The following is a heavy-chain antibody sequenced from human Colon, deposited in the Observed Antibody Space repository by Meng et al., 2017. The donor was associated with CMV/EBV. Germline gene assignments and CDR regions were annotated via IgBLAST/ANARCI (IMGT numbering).Heavy chain of an antibody. J-gene: IGHJ4*02. CDR3: ATEGMPLYS. D-gene: IGHD2-8*01. CDR1: GDTFSSSY. V-gene: IGHV1-46*01. CDR2: INPSAGTT. Sequence: KVSCKTSGDTFSSSYIHWVRLAPGQGLEWMGIINPSAGTTGYAKKFQGRVTMTRDKSTTTAYMELYSLRSEDTAIYYCATEGMPLYSWGQGTLVTVSS.